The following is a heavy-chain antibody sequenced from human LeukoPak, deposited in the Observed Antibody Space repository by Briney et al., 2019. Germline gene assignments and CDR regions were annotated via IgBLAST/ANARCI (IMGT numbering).Heavy chain of an antibody. V-gene: IGHV4-4*07. CDR2: IYTSGNTRDTST. CDR3: AIDTFSSGWWDYSDY. J-gene: IGHJ4*02. D-gene: IGHD6-19*01. CDR1: GDSVSGFY. Sequence: SETLSLTCSVSGDSVSGFYWSWIRQPAGKGLEWIGRIYTSGNTRDTSTTYNPSLKSRVSMSVDTSKNQFSLKLRSVTAADTAIYYCAIDTFSSGWWDYSDYWGQGTLVTVSS.